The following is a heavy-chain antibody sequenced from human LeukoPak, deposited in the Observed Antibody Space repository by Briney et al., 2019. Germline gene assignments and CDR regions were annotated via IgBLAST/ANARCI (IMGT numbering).Heavy chain of an antibody. CDR1: GYTFTSYY. CDR3: ARAVAVAGKTRVSPTRIFDY. V-gene: IGHV1-46*01. CDR2: INPSGGST. Sequence: ASVKVSCKASGYTFTSYYMHWVRQAPGQGLEWMGIINPSGGSTSYAQKFQGRVTMTRDMSTSTVYMELSSLRSEDTAVYYCARAVAVAGKTRVSPTRIFDYWGQGTLVTVSS. D-gene: IGHD6-19*01. J-gene: IGHJ4*02.